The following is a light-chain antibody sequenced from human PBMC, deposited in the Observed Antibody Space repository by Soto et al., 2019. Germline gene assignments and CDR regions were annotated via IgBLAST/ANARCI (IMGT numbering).Light chain of an antibody. Sequence: EVVLTQSPGTLSLSPGERATLSCRASQIISNDFIAWYQQKPGQVPRLLIYGASKRATGFPDRFSGSGSGTDFTLTINNLERGDLAVYYCLQYGESPRTFGQGTKVEIK. CDR3: LQYGESPRT. J-gene: IGKJ1*01. CDR2: GAS. CDR1: QIISNDF. V-gene: IGKV3-20*01.